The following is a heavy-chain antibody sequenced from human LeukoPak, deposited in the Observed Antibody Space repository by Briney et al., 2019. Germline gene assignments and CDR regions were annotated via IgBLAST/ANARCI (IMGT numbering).Heavy chain of an antibody. D-gene: IGHD3-9*01. Sequence: SETLSLTCSVSGGSISKTSHYWGWIRQTPGKGLEWIGSNRGTAHYNPSLKSRVTISIDTSKNQFSLKLSSVTAADTAVYYCASELRYFEWLFTYFDYWGQGTLVTVSS. CDR2: NRGTA. CDR3: ASELRYFEWLFTYFDY. J-gene: IGHJ4*02. CDR1: GGSISKTSHY. V-gene: IGHV4-39*01.